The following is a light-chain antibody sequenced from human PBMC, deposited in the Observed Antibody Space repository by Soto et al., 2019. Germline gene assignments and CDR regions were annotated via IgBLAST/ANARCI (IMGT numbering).Light chain of an antibody. CDR1: QSVSID. V-gene: IGKV3-15*01. CDR2: GAS. Sequence: EIVLTQSPANLSASPGERATLSCRASQSVSIDLAWYQQTPGQAPRLLIYGASTRATGVQPTFSGSASGTEFTLTISSLQSEDFTVYYCQQYNKWPLTVGQGTKVDIK. J-gene: IGKJ1*01. CDR3: QQYNKWPLT.